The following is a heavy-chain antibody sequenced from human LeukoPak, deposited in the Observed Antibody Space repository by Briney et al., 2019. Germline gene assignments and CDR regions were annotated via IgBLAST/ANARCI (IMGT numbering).Heavy chain of an antibody. CDR3: ARARFGELLNFDY. CDR2: IYTSGST. V-gene: IGHV4-61*02. Sequence: PSETLSLTCTVSGGSISSGSYYWSWIRQPAGKGLEWIGRIYTSGSTNYNPSLKSRVTISVDTSKNRFSLKLSSVTAADTAVYYCARARFGELLNFDYWGQGTLVTVSS. CDR1: GGSISSGSYY. J-gene: IGHJ4*02. D-gene: IGHD3-10*01.